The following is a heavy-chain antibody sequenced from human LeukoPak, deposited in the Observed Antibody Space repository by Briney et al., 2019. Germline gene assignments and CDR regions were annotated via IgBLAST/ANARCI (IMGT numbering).Heavy chain of an antibody. J-gene: IGHJ4*02. Sequence: SEPLSLTCAVYGGSFKFYHWRWFRQPPGKGLEWIGEISHSGSTNYYPSLMSRVTVSVDTSKKQFSLKLTSVTAADEAVYYCALVVDYTGSGTYLVDYWGQGTLVTVSS. CDR3: ALVVDYTGSGTYLVDY. D-gene: IGHD3-10*01. CDR2: ISHSGST. CDR1: GGSFKFYH. V-gene: IGHV4-34*01.